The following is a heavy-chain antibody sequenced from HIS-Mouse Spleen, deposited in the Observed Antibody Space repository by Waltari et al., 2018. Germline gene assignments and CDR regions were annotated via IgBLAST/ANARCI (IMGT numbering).Heavy chain of an antibody. CDR2: INPNSGGT. D-gene: IGHD6-13*01. Sequence: QVQLVQSGAEVKKPGASVKVSCKASGYTFTGYYMHWLRPAPGQGLEWMGWINPNSGGTNYAQKFQGRVTMTRDTSISTAYMELSRLRSDDTAVYYCARDRLKYSSSSYYFDYWGQGTLVTVSS. CDR1: GYTFTGYY. J-gene: IGHJ4*02. CDR3: ARDRLKYSSSSYYFDY. V-gene: IGHV1-2*02.